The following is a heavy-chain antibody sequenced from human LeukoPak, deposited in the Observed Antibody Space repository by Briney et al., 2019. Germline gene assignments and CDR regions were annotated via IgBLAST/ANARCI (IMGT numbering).Heavy chain of an antibody. V-gene: IGHV1-18*01. D-gene: IGHD3-3*01. CDR1: GYTFTSYG. CDR2: ISAYNGNT. J-gene: IGHJ6*02. Sequence: ASVKVSCKASGYTFTSYGISWVRQAPGQGLEWMGWISAYNGNTNYAQKLRGRVTMTTDTSTSTAYMELRSLRSDDTAVYYCARDQSGYRLRVYYGMDVWGQGTTVTVSS. CDR3: ARDQSGYRLRVYYGMDV.